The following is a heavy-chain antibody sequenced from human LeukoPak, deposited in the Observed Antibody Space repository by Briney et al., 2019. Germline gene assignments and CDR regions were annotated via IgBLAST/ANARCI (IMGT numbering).Heavy chain of an antibody. D-gene: IGHD1-26*01. Sequence: GGSLRLSCAASGFTFSSYGMHWVRQAPGKGLEWVAVISYDGSNKYYADSVKGRLTISRDNSKNTLYLQMNSLRAEDTAVYYCARVAVGATLPDYWGQGTLVTVSS. CDR2: ISYDGSNK. J-gene: IGHJ4*02. CDR1: GFTFSSYG. V-gene: IGHV3-30*03. CDR3: ARVAVGATLPDY.